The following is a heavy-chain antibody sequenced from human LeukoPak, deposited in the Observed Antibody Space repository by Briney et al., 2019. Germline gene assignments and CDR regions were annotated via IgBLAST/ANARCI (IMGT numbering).Heavy chain of an antibody. J-gene: IGHJ3*02. D-gene: IGHD3-10*01. Sequence: QSGGSLRLSCAASGFTFDDYAMHWVRQAPGKGLEWVSGISWNSGSIGYADSVKGRFTISRDNAKNSLYLQMNSLRAEDTALYYCAKDMGVGYYGSGSYYTPNDAFDIWGQGTMVTVSS. CDR1: GFTFDDYA. CDR2: ISWNSGSI. V-gene: IGHV3-9*01. CDR3: AKDMGVGYYGSGSYYTPNDAFDI.